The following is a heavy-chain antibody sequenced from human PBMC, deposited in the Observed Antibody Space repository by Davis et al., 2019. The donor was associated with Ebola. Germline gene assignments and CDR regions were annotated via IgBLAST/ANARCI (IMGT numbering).Heavy chain of an antibody. CDR2: ISAYNGNT. CDR3: ARTRYDFWSGYQDY. V-gene: IGHV1-18*04. J-gene: IGHJ4*02. D-gene: IGHD3-3*01. CDR1: GYTFTGYY. Sequence: AASVKISCKASGYTFTGYYIHWVRQAPGQGLEWMGWISAYNGNTNYAQKLQGRVTMTTDTSTSTAYMELRSLRSDDTAVYYCARTRYDFWSGYQDYWGQGTLVTVSS.